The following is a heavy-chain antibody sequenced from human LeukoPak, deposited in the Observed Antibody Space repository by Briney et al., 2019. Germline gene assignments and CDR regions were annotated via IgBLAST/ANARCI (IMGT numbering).Heavy chain of an antibody. CDR3: ARRSI. CDR1: GFTFSSYW. J-gene: IGHJ4*02. V-gene: IGHV3-74*01. CDR2: IKTDGSSS. Sequence: PGGSLRLSCAASGFTFSSYWMHWVRQAPGKGLVWVSRIKTDGSSSSYADSVKGRFTISRDNAKNMLYLQMNSLRAEDTAVYYCARRSIWGQGTLVTVSS.